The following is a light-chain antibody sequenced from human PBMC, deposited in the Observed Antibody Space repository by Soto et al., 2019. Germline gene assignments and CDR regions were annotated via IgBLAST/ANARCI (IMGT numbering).Light chain of an antibody. Sequence: DIVMTQSPDSLAVSLGKRATINCKSSQRVLYNSSNKNYLAWYQQKPGQPPKLLIYWASTRESGVPDRFSGSGSGTDFTLTISSLQAEDVAVYYCQQYCSSPWTFGQGTKVEIK. CDR3: QQYCSSPWT. CDR1: QRVLYNSSNKNY. CDR2: WAS. V-gene: IGKV4-1*01. J-gene: IGKJ1*01.